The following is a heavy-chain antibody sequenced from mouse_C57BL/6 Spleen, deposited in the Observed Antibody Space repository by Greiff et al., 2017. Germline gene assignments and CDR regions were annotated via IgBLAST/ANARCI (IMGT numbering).Heavy chain of an antibody. J-gene: IGHJ3*01. Sequence: EVQLQQSGAGLVKPGASLKLSCAASGFTFSSYTMPWVRQTPEQRLEWVATISAGGGNTYYPDSVKGRFTISRDKASNTLYLQMSSLTSEDTAVYYCARYEGYLFAYWGQGTLVTVSA. CDR1: GFTFSSYT. D-gene: IGHD2-3*01. V-gene: IGHV5-9*04. CDR2: ISAGGGNT. CDR3: ARYEGYLFAY.